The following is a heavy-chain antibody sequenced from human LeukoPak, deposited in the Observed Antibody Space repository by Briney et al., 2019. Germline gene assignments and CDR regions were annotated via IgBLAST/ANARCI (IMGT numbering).Heavy chain of an antibody. Sequence: SETLSLTCTVSGGSISSGDYYRSWIRQPPGKGLEWIGYIYYSGSTYYNPSLKSRVTISVDTPKNQFSLKLSSVTAADTAVYYCARVAPPYDFWSGYLDYWGQGTLVTVSS. CDR1: GGSISSGDYY. CDR2: IYYSGST. V-gene: IGHV4-30-4*01. CDR3: ARVAPPYDFWSGYLDY. J-gene: IGHJ4*02. D-gene: IGHD3-3*01.